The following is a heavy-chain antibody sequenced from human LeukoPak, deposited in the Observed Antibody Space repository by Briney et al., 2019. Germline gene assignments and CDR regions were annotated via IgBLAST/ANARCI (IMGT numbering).Heavy chain of an antibody. Sequence: GGSVTLSCSASGLNFHDVWMTWVRQTPGRGLEWVAIIKGDGSEKNYVGSVRGRFTISRDNAQNLLFLQMDNLRAEDTAIYYCEAYGSVWGQGTLVIVSS. CDR1: GLNFHDVW. D-gene: IGHD3-10*01. CDR2: IKGDGSEK. CDR3: EAYGSV. J-gene: IGHJ4*02. V-gene: IGHV3-7*03.